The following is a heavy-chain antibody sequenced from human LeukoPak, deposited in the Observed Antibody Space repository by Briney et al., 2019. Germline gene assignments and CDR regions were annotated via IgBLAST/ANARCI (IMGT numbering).Heavy chain of an antibody. V-gene: IGHV5-51*01. CDR1: GYSFTSYW. J-gene: IGHJ3*02. Sequence: GESLKISCKGSGYSFTSYWIGWVRQMPGKGLEWMGVIYPGDSDTRYSPSFQGQVTISADKSISTAYLHWSSLKASDTAMYYCARRSVHSCPDAFDIWGQGTMVTVSS. D-gene: IGHD2-15*01. CDR3: ARRSVHSCPDAFDI. CDR2: IYPGDSDT.